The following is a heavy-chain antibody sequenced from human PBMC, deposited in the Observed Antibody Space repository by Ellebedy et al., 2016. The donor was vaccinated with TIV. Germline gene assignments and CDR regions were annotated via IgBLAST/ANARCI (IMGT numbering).Heavy chain of an antibody. J-gene: IGHJ4*02. CDR2: IYHSGST. D-gene: IGHD2-21*02. CDR1: GYSISSGYY. CDR3: ASRWVGMGLLFPY. V-gene: IGHV4-38-2*02. Sequence: MPSETLSLTCTVSGYSISSGYYWGWFRQPPGKGLEWIGSIYHSGSTYSNPSLKSRVTISVDTSKNQFSLKLSSVTAADTAVYYCASRWVGMGLLFPYWGQGSLASVSS.